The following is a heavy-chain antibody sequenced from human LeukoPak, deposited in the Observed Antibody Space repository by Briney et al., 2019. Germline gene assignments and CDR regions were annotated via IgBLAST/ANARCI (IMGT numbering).Heavy chain of an antibody. Sequence: SETLSLTCTVSGDSIRSFNWNWIRQPPGKGLEWIGYIYYSGSTNYKPSLKSRVTISVDTSKNQFSLKLSSVTAADTAVYYCARGGYYGSGNDFRFDPWGQGTLVTVSS. CDR2: IYYSGST. CDR1: GDSIRSFN. CDR3: ARGGYYGSGNDFRFDP. V-gene: IGHV4-59*01. J-gene: IGHJ5*02. D-gene: IGHD3-10*01.